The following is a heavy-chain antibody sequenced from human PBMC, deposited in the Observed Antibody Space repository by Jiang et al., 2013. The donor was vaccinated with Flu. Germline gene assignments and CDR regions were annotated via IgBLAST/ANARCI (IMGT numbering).Heavy chain of an antibody. D-gene: IGHD5-12*01. CDR3: AKGSRRGYDASHFDF. Sequence: QLVESGGAVIQPGGSLRLSCAASGFQFDDYSMHWVRQAPGKGLEWPSLISWDGSGVFYADSVRGRVTVSRDNRDNSLVLQMSGLRSEDTALYFCAKGSRRGYDASHFDFWGQGTLVSVS. J-gene: IGHJ4*02. V-gene: IGHV3-43*01. CDR1: GFQFDDYS. CDR2: ISWDGSGV.